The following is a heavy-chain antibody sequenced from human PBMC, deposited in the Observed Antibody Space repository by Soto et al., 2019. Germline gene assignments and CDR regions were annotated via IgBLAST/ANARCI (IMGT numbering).Heavy chain of an antibody. Sequence: ASVKVSCKASGYTFTNYAISWVRQANGRGLEWMGRVNTYNGNPNYAQIFQGRVTMTTDTSTGTAYMELRSLKSDDSAIYYCARDSQYSTSWQRFDSWGQGTLVTVS. D-gene: IGHD6-13*01. V-gene: IGHV1-18*01. CDR1: GYTFTNYA. CDR3: ARDSQYSTSWQRFDS. J-gene: IGHJ4*02. CDR2: VNTYNGNP.